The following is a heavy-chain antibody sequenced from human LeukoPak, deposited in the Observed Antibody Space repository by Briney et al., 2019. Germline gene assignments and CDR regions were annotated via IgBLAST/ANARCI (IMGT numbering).Heavy chain of an antibody. D-gene: IGHD1-7*01. CDR2: IKEDGSEK. J-gene: IGHJ4*02. CDR1: GFTFSNYW. CDR3: ARDKELGSQRGSSFDY. V-gene: IGHV3-7*01. Sequence: GGSLRLSCEASGFTFSNYWMSWVRQAPGKGLEWVANIKEDGSEKYHVDSVMARFTISRDNAKNSLYLQMNSLRVEDTAVYYCARDKELGSQRGSSFDYWGQGTLLTVSS.